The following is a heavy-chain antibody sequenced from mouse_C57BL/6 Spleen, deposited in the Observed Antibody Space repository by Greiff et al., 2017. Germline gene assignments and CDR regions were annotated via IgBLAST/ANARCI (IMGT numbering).Heavy chain of an antibody. Sequence: VQLQQSGAELVRPGTSVKVSCKASGYAFTNYLIAWVKQRPGQGLEWIGVINPGSGGTNYNEKFKGKATLTADKSSSTAYMPRSSLTSEDSAVYVCARQQFITTVVATDYWGQGTTLTVSS. V-gene: IGHV1-54*01. J-gene: IGHJ2*01. D-gene: IGHD1-1*01. CDR3: ARQQFITTVVATDY. CDR2: INPGSGGT. CDR1: GYAFTNYL.